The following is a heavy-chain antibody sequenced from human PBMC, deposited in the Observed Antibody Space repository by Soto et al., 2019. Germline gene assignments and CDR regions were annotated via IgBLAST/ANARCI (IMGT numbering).Heavy chain of an antibody. CDR3: AREISGSGYDQTLDY. CDR2: IIPMFGTT. CDR1: GGTFSNYA. V-gene: IGHV1-69*12. Sequence: QVQLVQSGTEVKKPGSSVKVSCKASGGTFSNYAISWVRQAPGQGLEWMGGIIPMFGTTNYAQKFQARVTIPADEATSTAHIEVRSLRSEDTAVYYCAREISGSGYDQTLDYWGQGTLVTVSS. J-gene: IGHJ4*02. D-gene: IGHD5-12*01.